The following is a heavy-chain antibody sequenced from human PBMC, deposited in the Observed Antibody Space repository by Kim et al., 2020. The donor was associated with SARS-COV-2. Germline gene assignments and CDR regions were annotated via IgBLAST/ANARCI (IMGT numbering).Heavy chain of an antibody. CDR3: SRHVGAAVVPAAGGRDGRGPYYYYGMDV. CDR2: IYYSGST. Sequence: SETLSLTCTVSGGSISSSSYYWGWIRQPPGKGLEWIGSIYYSGSTYYNPSLKSRVTISVDTSKNQFSLKLSSVTAADTAVYYCSRHVGAAVVPAAGGRDGRGPYYYYGMDVWGQGTTVTVSS. D-gene: IGHD2-2*01. CDR1: GGSISSSSYY. J-gene: IGHJ6*02. V-gene: IGHV4-39*01.